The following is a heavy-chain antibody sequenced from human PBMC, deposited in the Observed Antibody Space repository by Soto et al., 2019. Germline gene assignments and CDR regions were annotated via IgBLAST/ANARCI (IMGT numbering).Heavy chain of an antibody. Sequence: SETLSLTYTVSGGSISSYYWSWIRQPPGKGLEWIGYIYYSGSTNYNPSLKSRVTISVDTSKNQFSLKLSSVTAADTAVYYCARRYGWNFDYWGQGTLVTVSS. CDR2: IYYSGST. CDR3: ARRYGWNFDY. V-gene: IGHV4-59*08. CDR1: GGSISSYY. J-gene: IGHJ4*02. D-gene: IGHD6-19*01.